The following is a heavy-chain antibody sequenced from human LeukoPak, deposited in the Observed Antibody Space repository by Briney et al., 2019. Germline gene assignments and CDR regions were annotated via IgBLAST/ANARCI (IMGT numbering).Heavy chain of an antibody. CDR1: GYTFTSYG. J-gene: IGHJ5*02. Sequence: ASVKVSCKASGYTFTSYGILWVRQPPGQGLEWMGWISAYNGNTNYAQKLQGRVAMTTDTSTSTAYMELRSLRSDDTAVYYCARDRYCSGGSCYSFTSNGWFDPWGQGTLVTVSS. V-gene: IGHV1-18*01. CDR2: ISAYNGNT. CDR3: ARDRYCSGGSCYSFTSNGWFDP. D-gene: IGHD2-15*01.